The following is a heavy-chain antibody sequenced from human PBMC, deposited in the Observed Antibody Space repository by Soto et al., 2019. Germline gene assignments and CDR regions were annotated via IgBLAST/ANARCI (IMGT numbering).Heavy chain of an antibody. D-gene: IGHD2-2*02. CDR2: IFGGGNT. Sequence: AGSLTVSCTAAGLTVTTSFLSWVSQTPGKGLEWVSAIFGGGNTYYSDSVKGRFTISRDNSRITLYLQMTSLRVEDTAVYYCAKHSIRGGMFDSWGQGTLVTVSS. V-gene: IGHV3-66*04. CDR3: AKHSIRGGMFDS. CDR1: GLTVTTSF. J-gene: IGHJ4*02.